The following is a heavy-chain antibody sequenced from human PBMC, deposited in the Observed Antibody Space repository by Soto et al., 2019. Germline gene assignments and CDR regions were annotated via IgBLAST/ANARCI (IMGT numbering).Heavy chain of an antibody. CDR1: GFTVSSNY. CDR3: ARDYGGSGRFDY. CDR2: IYTGGST. D-gene: IGHD4-17*01. V-gene: IGHV3-66*01. J-gene: IGHJ4*02. Sequence: GGSLRLSCEASGFTVSSNYMSWVRQAPGKGLKWVSVIYTGGSTYYADSVKGRFTISRDNSKNTLYLQMNSLRSEDTAVYYCARDYGGSGRFDYWGQGTLVTVSS.